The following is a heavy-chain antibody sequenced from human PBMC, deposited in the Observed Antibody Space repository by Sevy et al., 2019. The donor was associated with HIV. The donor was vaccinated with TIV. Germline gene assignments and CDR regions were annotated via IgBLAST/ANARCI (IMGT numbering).Heavy chain of an antibody. CDR1: GFTFSSYG. D-gene: IGHD3-22*01. Sequence: GGSLRLSCAASGFTFSSYGMHWVRQAPGKGLEWVAVIWYDGSNKYYADSVKGRFTISRDNSKNTLYLPMNSLRAEDTAVYYCAMNYYDSSGSSFFFDYWGQGTLVTVSS. CDR3: AMNYYDSSGSSFFFDY. CDR2: IWYDGSNK. V-gene: IGHV3-33*01. J-gene: IGHJ4*02.